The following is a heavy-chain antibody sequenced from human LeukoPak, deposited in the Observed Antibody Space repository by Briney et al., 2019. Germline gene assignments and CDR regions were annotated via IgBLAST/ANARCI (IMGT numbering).Heavy chain of an antibody. CDR3: AKDTPWYS. Sequence: GGSLRLSCAASGFTFDDYAMHWVRQAPGKGLEWVSGISWNSGSIGYADSVKGRFTISRDNAKNSLYLQMNSLRAEDTALYYCAKDTPWYSWGQGTPVTVSS. J-gene: IGHJ4*02. CDR2: ISWNSGSI. CDR1: GFTFDDYA. D-gene: IGHD2-15*01. V-gene: IGHV3-9*01.